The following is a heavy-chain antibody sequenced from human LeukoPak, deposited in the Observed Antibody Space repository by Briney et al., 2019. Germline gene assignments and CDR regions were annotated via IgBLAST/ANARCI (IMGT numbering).Heavy chain of an antibody. CDR3: AREIAAAGTGY. D-gene: IGHD6-13*01. CDR1: GGSFSGYY. CDR2: INHSGST. Sequence: SETLSLTCAVYGGSFSGYYWSWIRQPPGKGLEWIGEINHSGSTNYSPSLKSRVTISVDTSKNQFSLKLSSVTAADTAVYYCAREIAAAGTGYWGQGTLVTVSS. J-gene: IGHJ4*02. V-gene: IGHV4-34*01.